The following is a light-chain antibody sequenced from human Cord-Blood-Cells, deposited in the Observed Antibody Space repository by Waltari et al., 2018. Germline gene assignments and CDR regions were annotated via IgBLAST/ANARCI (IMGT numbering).Light chain of an antibody. V-gene: IGKV4-1*01. CDR2: WAS. Sequence: DIVMTQSPDSLAVSLGERATIDCKSRQSVLYSSNNKNYLAWYQQKPGQPPKLLIYWASTRESGVPDRFSGSGSGTDFTLTISSLQAEDVAVYYCQQYDSTPPFTFGPGTKVDIK. CDR1: QSVLYSSNNKNY. J-gene: IGKJ3*01. CDR3: QQYDSTPPFT.